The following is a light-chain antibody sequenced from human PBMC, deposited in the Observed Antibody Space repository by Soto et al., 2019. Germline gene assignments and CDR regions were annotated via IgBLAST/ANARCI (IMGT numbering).Light chain of an antibody. Sequence: EIVLTQSPGTLSLSPGERATLSCRASQSVSSNYLAWYQQKPRQAPRLLIYGASIRAPGIPDRFSGSGSGTDFTLTIRRLEPEDFAVYYCQQYGNSLLTFGGGTKVEIK. CDR3: QQYGNSLLT. J-gene: IGKJ4*01. V-gene: IGKV3-20*01. CDR2: GAS. CDR1: QSVSSNY.